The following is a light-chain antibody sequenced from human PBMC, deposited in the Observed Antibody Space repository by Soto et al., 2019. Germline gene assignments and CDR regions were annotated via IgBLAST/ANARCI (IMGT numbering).Light chain of an antibody. J-gene: IGKJ5*01. CDR3: QQGYSSAIT. CDR2: FVS. V-gene: IGKV1-39*01. CDR1: QSIGKH. Sequence: DIQMTQSPSYLSASVGDTVTITCRASQSIGKHLNWYQQKPGKAPKFLIYFVSNLQSGVPSRFSGSGSGTDFTLTINNVQPEDFATYYCQQGYSSAITFGQGTRVEN.